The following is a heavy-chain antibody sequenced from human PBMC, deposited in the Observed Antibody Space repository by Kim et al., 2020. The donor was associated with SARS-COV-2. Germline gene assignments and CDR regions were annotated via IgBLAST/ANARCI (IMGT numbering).Heavy chain of an antibody. CDR2: SASTGDT. V-gene: IGHV3-13*01. CDR1: GFTFSTYA. D-gene: IGHD3-9*01. CDR3: ARGGGGEILTGYTRPYYYYGMDV. J-gene: IGHJ6*02. Sequence: GGSLRLSCVTSGFTFSTYAMHWVRQVPGKGREWVAVSASTGDTYYLDSVKGRLPLSREDAKNSLFLQMNSLTPGDTAVYYCARGGGGEILTGYTRPYYYYGMDVWGQGTPVTVSS.